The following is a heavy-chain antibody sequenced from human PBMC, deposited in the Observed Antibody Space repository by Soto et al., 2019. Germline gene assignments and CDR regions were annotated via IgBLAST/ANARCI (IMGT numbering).Heavy chain of an antibody. CDR2: ISWNSGSI. Sequence: EVQLVESGGGLVQPGRSLRLSCAASGFTFDDYAMHWVRQAPGKGLEWVSGISWNSGSIGYADSVKGRFTISRDNAKNSLYLQMNSLRAEDTALYYCAKDWAPFCTSCPGDPWGQGTLVTVSS. CDR3: AKDWAPFCTSCPGDP. D-gene: IGHD2-2*01. CDR1: GFTFDDYA. J-gene: IGHJ5*02. V-gene: IGHV3-9*01.